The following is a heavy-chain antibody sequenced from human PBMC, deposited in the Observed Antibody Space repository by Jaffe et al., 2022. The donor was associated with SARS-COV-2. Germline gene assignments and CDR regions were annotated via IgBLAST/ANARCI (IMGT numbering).Heavy chain of an antibody. D-gene: IGHD6-13*01. CDR1: GGSISSGGFY. CDR3: ARAGVIGAAPAFEV. J-gene: IGHJ6*02. CDR2: FYNSGNI. Sequence: QVQLQESGPGLVKSSQTLSLTCTVSGGSISSGGFYWSWVRQHTGKGLEWIGYFYNSGNIDYNPSLKSRVTISLDRSKKQFSLKLSSVTAADTAVYYCARAGVIGAAPAFEVWGQGTTVTVSS. V-gene: IGHV4-31*03.